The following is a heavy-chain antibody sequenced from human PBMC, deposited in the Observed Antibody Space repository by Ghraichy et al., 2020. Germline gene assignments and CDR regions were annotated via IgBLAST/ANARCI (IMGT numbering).Heavy chain of an antibody. J-gene: IGHJ2*01. Sequence: SETLSLTCTVSGGSMNTYYWNWIRHPPGKGLEWIGYVYYSGSTNYNPSLKSRVTIVVDTSKTHFSLNLTSVTAADTAVYYCARGEPGVNWYLDLWGRGTLVTVSS. CDR2: VYYSGST. D-gene: IGHD1-14*01. CDR1: GGSMNTYY. CDR3: ARGEPGVNWYLDL. V-gene: IGHV4-59*12.